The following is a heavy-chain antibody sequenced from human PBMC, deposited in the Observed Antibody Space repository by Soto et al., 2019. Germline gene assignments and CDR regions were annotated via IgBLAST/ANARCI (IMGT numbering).Heavy chain of an antibody. V-gene: IGHV4-4*02. CDR1: GGSISSSNW. CDR2: IYHSGCT. J-gene: IGHJ4*02. CDR3: ATSGRYSYGDY. Sequence: QVQLQESGPGLVKPSGTLSLTCAVSGGSISSSNWWIWVRQPPGKGLEWIGEIYHSGCTNYNPSLRRRVTISVEKSKNQFSLTLTSATAADTAVYYCATSGRYSYGDYWGQGTLVTVSS. D-gene: IGHD5-18*01.